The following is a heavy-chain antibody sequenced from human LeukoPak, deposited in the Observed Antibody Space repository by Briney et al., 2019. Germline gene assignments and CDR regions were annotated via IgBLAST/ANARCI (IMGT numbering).Heavy chain of an antibody. V-gene: IGHV3-53*01. CDR2: IYNDGRT. J-gene: IGHJ4*02. CDR3: ARGIGRSWSLDN. Sequence: PGGSLRLSCAASGLTVSISYMSWVRQAPGKGLEWVSVIYNDGRTYYVDSVKSRFTISRDNSKNTLHFQMSSLRVEDTAVYYCARGIGRSWSLDNWGQGTLVTVSS. D-gene: IGHD6-13*01. CDR1: GLTVSISY.